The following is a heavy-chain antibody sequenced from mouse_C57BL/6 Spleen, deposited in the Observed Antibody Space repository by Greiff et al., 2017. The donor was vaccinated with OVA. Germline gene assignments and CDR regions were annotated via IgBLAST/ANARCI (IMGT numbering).Heavy chain of an antibody. V-gene: IGHV1-77*01. CDR2: IGTGSGSN. Sequence: QVQLKESGAELVKPGASVKISCKASGYTFTDYYINWVKQRPGQGLEWIGKIGTGSGSNSYNEKFKGKATLTADKSTSTAYMQLSSLTSEDSAVYFCERSAYYYGSSPHWYFDVWGTGTTVTVSS. CDR3: ERSAYYYGSSPHWYFDV. CDR1: GYTFTDYY. D-gene: IGHD1-1*01. J-gene: IGHJ1*03.